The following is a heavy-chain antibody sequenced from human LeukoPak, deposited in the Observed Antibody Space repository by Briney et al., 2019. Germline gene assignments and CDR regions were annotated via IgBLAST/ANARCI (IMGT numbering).Heavy chain of an antibody. Sequence: PGGSLRLSCAASGFTFSSYATSWVRQAPGKGLEGGSAISGSGGSTYYADSVKGRFTISRDNSKNTLYLQRNSLRAEDTAVYYCAKDKQYQLPQQLDYWGQGTLVTVSS. D-gene: IGHD2-2*01. CDR2: ISGSGGST. V-gene: IGHV3-23*01. CDR1: GFTFSSYA. CDR3: AKDKQYQLPQQLDY. J-gene: IGHJ4*02.